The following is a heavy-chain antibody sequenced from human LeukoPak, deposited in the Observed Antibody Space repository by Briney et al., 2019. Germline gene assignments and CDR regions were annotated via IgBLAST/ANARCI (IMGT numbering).Heavy chain of an antibody. J-gene: IGHJ3*02. CDR2: INPSGGSR. D-gene: IGHD1-26*01. CDR3: ARGGSYPDDAFDI. V-gene: IGHV1-46*01. Sequence: LRASVKVSCKASGYTFTSYYMHWVRQAPGQGLEWMGIINPSGGSRSYAQKFQGRVTMTRDTSTSTVYMELSSLRNEDTAVYHCARGGSYPDDAFDIWSQGTMVTVSS. CDR1: GYTFTSYY.